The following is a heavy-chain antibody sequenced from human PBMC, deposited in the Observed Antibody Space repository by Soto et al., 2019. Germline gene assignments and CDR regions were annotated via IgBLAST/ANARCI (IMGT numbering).Heavy chain of an antibody. CDR2: ISGSGGST. D-gene: IGHD5-12*01. J-gene: IGHJ6*02. CDR1: GFTFSNYA. V-gene: IGHV3-23*01. Sequence: GGSLRLSCAASGFTFSNYAMSWVRQAPGKGLEWVSAISGSGGSTYYADSVKGRFTISRDNSKNTLYLQMNSLGAEDTAVYYCAKDLEIRRYSGYGNGMDVWGQGTTVTVSS. CDR3: AKDLEIRRYSGYGNGMDV.